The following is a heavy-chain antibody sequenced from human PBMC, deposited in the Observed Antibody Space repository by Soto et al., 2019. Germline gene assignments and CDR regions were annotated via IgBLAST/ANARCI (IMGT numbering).Heavy chain of an antibody. J-gene: IGHJ4*02. CDR2: ISGGGGTT. CDR1: GFTFIDYA. Sequence: DVQLLESGGGLVQPGGSLRLSCTASGFTFIDYAMSWVRQAPGKRLEWVSLISGGGGTTQYADSVKGRFTISRDNSKNTVYLQMNSLRVEDTAVYFCAKALSHDSPFDYWGQGTLVTVSS. V-gene: IGHV3-23*01. D-gene: IGHD1-1*01. CDR3: AKALSHDSPFDY.